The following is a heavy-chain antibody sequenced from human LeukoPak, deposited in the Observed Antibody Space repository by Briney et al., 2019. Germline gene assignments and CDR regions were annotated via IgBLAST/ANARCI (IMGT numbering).Heavy chain of an antibody. Sequence: GESLKISCKGSGYSFTSYWIGWVRQMPGKGLEWMGIINPSDSEARYSPSFQGQVTISADRSIDTAYLHWRSLKASDTAMYYCVRAWNSDSWGQGTLVIVSS. D-gene: IGHD1-1*01. CDR1: GYSFTSYW. V-gene: IGHV5-51*01. CDR3: VRAWNSDS. J-gene: IGHJ4*02. CDR2: INPSDSEA.